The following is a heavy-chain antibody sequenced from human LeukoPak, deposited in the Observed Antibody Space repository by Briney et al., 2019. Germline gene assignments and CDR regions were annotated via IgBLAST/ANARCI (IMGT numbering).Heavy chain of an antibody. CDR1: VYSISSSNW. Sequence: SETLSLTCAVSVYSISSSNWWGWIRQPPGKGLEWIGYIYYSGTTHYNPSLKSRVTMSVDTSKNQFSLKLSSVTAVDTAVYYCARSVDGGNSPFDYWGQGTLVTVSS. J-gene: IGHJ4*02. V-gene: IGHV4-28*01. D-gene: IGHD4-23*01. CDR2: IYYSGTT. CDR3: ARSVDGGNSPFDY.